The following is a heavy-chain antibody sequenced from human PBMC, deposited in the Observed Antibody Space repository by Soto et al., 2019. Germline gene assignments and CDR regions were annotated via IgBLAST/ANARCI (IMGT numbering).Heavy chain of an antibody. CDR3: AIDRTIFGVAVLAGMDV. Sequence: GGSLRLSCAASGFTFSSYSMNWVRQAPGRGLEWVSYISSSSSTIYYADSVKGRFTISRDNAKNSLYLQMNSLRDEDTAVYYFAIDRTIFGVAVLAGMDVWGQGTTVTVSS. J-gene: IGHJ6*02. V-gene: IGHV3-48*02. D-gene: IGHD3-3*01. CDR2: ISSSSSTI. CDR1: GFTFSSYS.